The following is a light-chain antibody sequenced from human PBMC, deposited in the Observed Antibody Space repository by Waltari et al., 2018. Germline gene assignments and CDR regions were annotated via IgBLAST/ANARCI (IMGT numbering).Light chain of an antibody. V-gene: IGKV3-20*01. J-gene: IGKJ1*01. CDR3: QHYVSLPVT. CDR1: QSVSRA. CDR2: GAS. Sequence: EIVLTQSPGTLSLSPGERATLSCRASQSVSRAIAWYQQNPGQAPRLPIYGASNRATGIPDRFSGSWSGTDFSLIISGLEPEDFAVYYCQHYVSLPVTFGQGTKVEIK.